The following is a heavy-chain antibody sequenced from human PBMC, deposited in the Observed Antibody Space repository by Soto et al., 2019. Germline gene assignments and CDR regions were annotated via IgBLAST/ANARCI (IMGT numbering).Heavy chain of an antibody. Sequence: GGSLRLSCAASGFTVTSHYMSWVRQAPGKGLEWVSVIYSGGSTYYAVSVKGRFTISRDNSKNTLCLQMNSLRAEDTAVYYCARDLYFDYWGQGTLVTVSS. CDR3: ARDLYFDY. CDR2: IYSGGST. CDR1: GFTVTSHY. V-gene: IGHV3-66*01. J-gene: IGHJ4*02.